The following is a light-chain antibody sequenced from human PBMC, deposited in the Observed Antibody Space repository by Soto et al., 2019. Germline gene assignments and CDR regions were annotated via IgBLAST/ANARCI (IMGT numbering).Light chain of an antibody. CDR1: QSVST. CDR2: DVS. CDR3: QQRSNWPST. V-gene: IGKV3-11*01. Sequence: EIVLTQSPATLSLSPGERATLSCRASQSVSTLAWYQQKPGQAPRLLIYDVSNRATGIPARFSGSGSGTDFALTISSLEPEDFAVYYCQQRSNWPSTFGGGTKVEIK. J-gene: IGKJ4*01.